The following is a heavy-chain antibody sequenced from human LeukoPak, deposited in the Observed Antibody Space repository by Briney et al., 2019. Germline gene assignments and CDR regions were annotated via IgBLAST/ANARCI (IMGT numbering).Heavy chain of an antibody. Sequence: PGGSLSLPCAASGFTLSIYSMKCAPEAPGKGVEWVSYIRNSSHTIQHADSVESRHAISRDNAKNFLYLQMHRRRAEDTAVYYCAREPTPFYSGYADPFDYWGQGTLVTVSS. D-gene: IGHD5-12*01. CDR1: GFTLSIYS. J-gene: IGHJ4*02. CDR3: AREPTPFYSGYADPFDY. CDR2: IRNSSHTI. V-gene: IGHV3-48*01.